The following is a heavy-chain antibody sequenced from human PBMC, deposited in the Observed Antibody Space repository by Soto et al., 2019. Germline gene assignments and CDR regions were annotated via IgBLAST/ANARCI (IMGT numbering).Heavy chain of an antibody. J-gene: IGHJ6*02. D-gene: IGHD1-26*01. CDR3: ARDQVGAAYDYYGMDV. CDR1: GFTFSSYG. Sequence: QVQLVESGGGVVQPGRSLRLSCAASGFTFSSYGMHWVRQAPGKGLEWVAVIWYDGSNKYYADSVKGRFTISRDNSKNTLYLQMNSLRAEDTAVYYCARDQVGAAYDYYGMDVWGQGTTVTVSS. V-gene: IGHV3-33*01. CDR2: IWYDGSNK.